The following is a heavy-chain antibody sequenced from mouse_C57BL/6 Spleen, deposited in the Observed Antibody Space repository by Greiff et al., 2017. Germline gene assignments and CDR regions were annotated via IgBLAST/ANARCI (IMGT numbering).Heavy chain of an antibody. CDR3: TTFPTVVERYFDY. D-gene: IGHD1-1*01. CDR1: GFNIKDYY. Sequence: EVQLQQSGAELVRPGASVKLSCTASGFNIKDYYMHWVKQRPEQGLEWIGRIDPEDGDTEYAPKFQGKATMTADTSSNTAYLQLSSLTSEDTAVYYCTTFPTVVERYFDYWGQGTTLTVSS. J-gene: IGHJ2*01. V-gene: IGHV14-1*01. CDR2: IDPEDGDT.